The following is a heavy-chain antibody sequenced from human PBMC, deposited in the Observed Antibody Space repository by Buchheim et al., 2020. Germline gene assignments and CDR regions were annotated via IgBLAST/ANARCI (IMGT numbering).Heavy chain of an antibody. CDR3: ARELRYFDWFGWFDP. Sequence: VQLVESGGGVVQPGRSLRLSCAASGFTFSSYAMHWVRQAPGKGLEWVANIKQDGSEKYYVDSVKGRFTISRDNAKNSLYLQMNSLRAEDTAVYYCARELRYFDWFGWFDPWGQGTL. V-gene: IGHV3-7*01. CDR1: GFTFSSYA. J-gene: IGHJ5*02. CDR2: IKQDGSEK. D-gene: IGHD3-9*01.